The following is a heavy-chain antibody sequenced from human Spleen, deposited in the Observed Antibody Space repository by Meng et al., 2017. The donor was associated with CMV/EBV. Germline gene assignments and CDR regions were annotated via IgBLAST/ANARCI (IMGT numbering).Heavy chain of an antibody. CDR2: IIPILGIP. Sequence: SVKVSCKASGYTFTGYYIHWVRQAPGQGLEWMGGIIPILGIPNYAQKFQGRVTITADKSTSTAYMELSSLRSEDTAVYYCARLDGYSSSSLYYFDYWGQGTLVTVSS. CDR1: GYTFTGYY. D-gene: IGHD6-6*01. V-gene: IGHV1-69*10. CDR3: ARLDGYSSSSLYYFDY. J-gene: IGHJ4*02.